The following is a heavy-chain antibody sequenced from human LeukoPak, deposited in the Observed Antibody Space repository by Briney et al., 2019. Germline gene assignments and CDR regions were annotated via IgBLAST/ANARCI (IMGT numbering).Heavy chain of an antibody. CDR3: AEDVGRTGTNCFDP. CDR2: INLNTGYT. Sequence: PSVKVSCKPSADTFTANYLHWVRQAPGQGLEWLGWINLNTGYTKYAQKFQGRVTMTRDTSTSSAFMELSRLRSDDTAVYFCAEDVGRTGTNCFDPWGQGTLVTVSS. V-gene: IGHV1-2*02. D-gene: IGHD1-1*01. J-gene: IGHJ5*02. CDR1: ADTFTANY.